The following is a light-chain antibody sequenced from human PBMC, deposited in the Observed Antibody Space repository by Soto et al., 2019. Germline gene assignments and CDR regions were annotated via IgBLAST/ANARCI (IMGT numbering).Light chain of an antibody. CDR3: QLHVESPHAYT. CDR1: QTISSSY. Sequence: EIVLTQYPGTLSLSPGERATLSCRASQTISSSYLAWYQQKPGQARRLLISGASSRAAGIPDRFSGSGSGTDFTLIISRLEPEDFAVYFCQLHVESPHAYTFGQGTKLEIK. J-gene: IGKJ2*01. CDR2: GAS. V-gene: IGKV3-20*01.